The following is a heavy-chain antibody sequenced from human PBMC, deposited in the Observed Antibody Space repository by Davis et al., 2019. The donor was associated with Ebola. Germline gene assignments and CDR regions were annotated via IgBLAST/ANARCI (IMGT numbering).Heavy chain of an antibody. Sequence: PSETLSLTCTVSGVSISRHYWSWIRQPPGKGLEWIGSINYSGSTYYNPSLKSRVTISVDMSKNQFSLKLSSMTAADTAVYYCARAPIAGAGTRWGTRWFDPWGQGTLVTVSS. CDR1: GVSISRHY. CDR2: INYSGST. J-gene: IGHJ5*02. V-gene: IGHV4-59*11. D-gene: IGHD6-13*01. CDR3: ARAPIAGAGTRWGTRWFDP.